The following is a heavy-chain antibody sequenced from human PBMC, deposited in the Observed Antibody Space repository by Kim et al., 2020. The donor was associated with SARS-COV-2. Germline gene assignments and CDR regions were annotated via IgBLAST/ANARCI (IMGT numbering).Heavy chain of an antibody. J-gene: IGHJ4*02. CDR3: VRDYYDSSGYFGSGH. D-gene: IGHD3-22*01. CDR2: ISTSSSTI. Sequence: GGSLRLSCAASGFTFSIYSMNWVRQAPGKGLEWVSYISTSSSTIYYADSVKGRFTISRDNAKNSLYLQMNSLTDEDTAVYYCVRDYYDSSGYFGSGHWGQGTLVTVSS. V-gene: IGHV3-48*02. CDR1: GFTFSIYS.